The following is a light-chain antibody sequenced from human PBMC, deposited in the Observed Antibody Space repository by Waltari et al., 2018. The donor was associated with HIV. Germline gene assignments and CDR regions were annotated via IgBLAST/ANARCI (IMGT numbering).Light chain of an antibody. CDR1: QGVSNW. CDR3: QQYTSFPFT. Sequence: DIEMTQSPSSLSASVGDRVTITCRASQGVSNWLAWYQQEPGKTPRSLIYAASNLQENVPSRFSGSGSGTVFNLTIASLQPEDFATYYCQQYTSFPFTFGPGTKVDI. CDR2: AAS. J-gene: IGKJ3*01. V-gene: IGKV1D-16*01.